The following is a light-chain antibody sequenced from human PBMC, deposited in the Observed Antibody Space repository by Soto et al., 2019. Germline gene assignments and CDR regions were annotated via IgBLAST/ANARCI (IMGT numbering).Light chain of an antibody. CDR3: QQCCLRPRT. V-gene: IGKV3-15*01. CDR2: GAS. J-gene: IGKJ1*01. Sequence: EIVMTQSPATLSVCPGEIATLSCRASQSLSTNLAWYQQKPGQAPRLLIYGASTRATGIPARFSGSGSGRAFTLTISSLQSEDFAVYYCQQCCLRPRTFGQGTKVDIK. CDR1: QSLSTN.